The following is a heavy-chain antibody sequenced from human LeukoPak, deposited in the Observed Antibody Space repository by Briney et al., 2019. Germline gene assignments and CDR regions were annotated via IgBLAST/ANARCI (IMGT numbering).Heavy chain of an antibody. CDR2: INHSGST. D-gene: IGHD3-22*01. Sequence: SETLSLTCAVYGGSFSGYYWSWIRQPPGMGLEWIGEINHSGSTNYNPSLKSRVTISVDTSKNQFSLKLSSVTAADTAVYYCASDSSGYYYNYWGQGTLVTVSS. CDR1: GGSFSGYY. V-gene: IGHV4-34*01. J-gene: IGHJ4*02. CDR3: ASDSSGYYYNY.